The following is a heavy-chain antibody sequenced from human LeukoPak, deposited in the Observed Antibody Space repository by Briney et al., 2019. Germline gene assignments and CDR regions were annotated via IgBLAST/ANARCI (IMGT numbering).Heavy chain of an antibody. CDR3: AKRMGCAAFNCYAELDS. D-gene: IGHD3-16*01. CDR2: IIPIFGTA. CDR1: GGTFSSYA. J-gene: IGHJ4*02. Sequence: GASVKVSCKASGGTFSSYAISWVRQAPGQGLEWMGGIIPIFGTANYAQKFQGRVTITADESTSTAYMELSSLRSEDTAVYYCAKRMGCAAFNCYAELDSWGQGTLVTVSS. V-gene: IGHV1-69*13.